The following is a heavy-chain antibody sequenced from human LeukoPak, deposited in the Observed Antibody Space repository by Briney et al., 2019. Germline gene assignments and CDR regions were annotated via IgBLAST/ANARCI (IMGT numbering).Heavy chain of an antibody. V-gene: IGHV3-53*01. CDR1: GFTVSSNY. J-gene: IGHJ6*02. Sequence: GGSLRLSCAASGFTVSSNYMSWVRQAPGKGLEWVSVIYSGGSTYYADSVKGGFTISRDNSKNTLYLQMNSLRAEDTAVYYCARDLPPVTADYYYGMDVWGQGTTVTVSS. CDR3: ARDLPPVTADYYYGMDV. CDR2: IYSGGST. D-gene: IGHD2-21*02.